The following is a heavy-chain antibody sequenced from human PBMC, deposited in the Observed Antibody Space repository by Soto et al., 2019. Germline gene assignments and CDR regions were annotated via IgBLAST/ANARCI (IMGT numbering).Heavy chain of an antibody. D-gene: IGHD6-6*01. J-gene: IGHJ5*02. CDR3: ATLGYSSSSRGRWFDP. V-gene: IGHV1-18*01. CDR2: ISAYNGNT. Sequence: GASVKVSCKASGYTFTSYGISWVRQAPGQGLEWMGWISAYNGNTNYAQKLQGRVTMTTDTSTSTAYMELRSLRSDDTAVYYCATLGYSSSSRGRWFDPWGQGTLVTVSS. CDR1: GYTFTSYG.